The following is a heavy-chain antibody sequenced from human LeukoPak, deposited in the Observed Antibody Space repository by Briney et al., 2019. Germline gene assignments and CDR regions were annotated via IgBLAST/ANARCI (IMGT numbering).Heavy chain of an antibody. CDR1: GFTFDDYA. D-gene: IGHD2-15*01. CDR3: ARKWGYYFDY. CDR2: ISWNSGSI. Sequence: TGGSLRLSCAASGFTFDDYAMHWVRQAPGKGLEWVSGISWNSGSIGYADSVKGRFTISRDNAKNSLYLQMNSLRAEDTALYYCARKWGYYFDYWGQGTLVTVSS. V-gene: IGHV3-9*01. J-gene: IGHJ4*02.